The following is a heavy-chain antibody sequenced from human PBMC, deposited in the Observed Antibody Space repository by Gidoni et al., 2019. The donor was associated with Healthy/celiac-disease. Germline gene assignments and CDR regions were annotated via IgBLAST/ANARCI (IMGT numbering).Heavy chain of an antibody. CDR1: GYTCTSSG. CDR2: ISADNGNT. J-gene: IGHJ2*01. CDR3: SWCYDIWSGYYRGWYFDL. Sequence: QVQQGQSGAAVQTPGASEKVSCKPTGYTCTSSGSSWGRQAPGQGLEWMGGISADNGNTNYAQKLQGRVTLTTDTSPSIAYMELRCRSPDDTALYVCSWCYDIWSGYYRGWYFDLWGRGTLVTVSS. D-gene: IGHD3-9*01. V-gene: IGHV1-18*01.